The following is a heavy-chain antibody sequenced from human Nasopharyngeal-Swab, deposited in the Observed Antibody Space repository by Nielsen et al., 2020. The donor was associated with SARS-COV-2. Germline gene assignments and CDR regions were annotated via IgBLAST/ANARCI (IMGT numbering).Heavy chain of an antibody. CDR3: ARDQLRSSGYYTLGAFDI. Sequence: GGSLRLSCAASGFTFSSYEMNWVRQAPGKGLEWVSYISSSGSTIYYADSVKDRFTISRDNAKNSLYLQMNSLRAEDTAVYYCARDQLRSSGYYTLGAFDIWGQGTMVTVSS. J-gene: IGHJ3*02. V-gene: IGHV3-48*03. CDR1: GFTFSSYE. CDR2: ISSSGSTI. D-gene: IGHD3-22*01.